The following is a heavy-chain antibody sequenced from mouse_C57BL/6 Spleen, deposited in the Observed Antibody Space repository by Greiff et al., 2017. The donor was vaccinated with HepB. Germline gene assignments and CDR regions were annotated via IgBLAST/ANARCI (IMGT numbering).Heavy chain of an antibody. CDR2: IRLKSDNYAT. V-gene: IGHV6-3*01. Sequence: EVKLVESGGGLVQPGGSMKLSCVASGFTFSNYWMNWVRQSPEKGLEWVAQIRLKSDNYATHYAESVKGRFTISRDDSESSVYLQMNNLRAEDTGIYYCTGPAWFAYWGQGTLVTVSA. CDR3: TGPAWFAY. J-gene: IGHJ3*01. CDR1: GFTFSNYW.